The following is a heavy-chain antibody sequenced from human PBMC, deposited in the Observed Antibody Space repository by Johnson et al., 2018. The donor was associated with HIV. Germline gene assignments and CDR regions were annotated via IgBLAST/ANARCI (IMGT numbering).Heavy chain of an antibody. D-gene: IGHD1-1*01. J-gene: IGHJ3*02. CDR1: GFTFSDCA. Sequence: EVQLVESGGGLVQPRGSLRLSCAASGFTFSDCAMSWVRQGPGKGLEWVSAITVSGDNTYYADSVKGRFTISRDNSKNTLYLQMNSLRAEDTAVYYCAKDRTGFDAFDIWGQGTMVTVSS. V-gene: IGHV3-23*04. CDR3: AKDRTGFDAFDI. CDR2: ITVSGDNT.